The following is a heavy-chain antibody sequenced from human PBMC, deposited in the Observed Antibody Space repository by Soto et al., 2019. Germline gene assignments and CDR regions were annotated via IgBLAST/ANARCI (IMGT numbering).Heavy chain of an antibody. D-gene: IGHD7-27*01. CDR3: AKDRGTGDYGVNAVDI. CDR1: GFTFSVFA. V-gene: IGHV3-23*01. Sequence: DVQLLESGGGLVQPGGSLRLSCAASGFTFSVFAMSWVRQAPGKGLELFSTISGRGENTYYADSVKGRFTISRDNSKNTLNLQMNSLRGEDTAVYYCAKDRGTGDYGVNAVDIWGQGTMVTVAS. J-gene: IGHJ3*02. CDR2: ISGRGENT.